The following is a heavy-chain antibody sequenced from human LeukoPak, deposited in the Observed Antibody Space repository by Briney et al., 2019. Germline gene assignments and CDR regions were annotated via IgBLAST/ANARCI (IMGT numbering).Heavy chain of an antibody. CDR3: ARRHYDTSGYSATVFDS. D-gene: IGHD3-22*01. CDR1: GGSVSGYY. Sequence: SETLSLTCSVSGGSVSGYYWSWIRQPPGKGLEWIGYIYFSGSTNYNPSLKSRVTISVDTSNNQFSLKLSSVTAADTAFYYCARRHYDTSGYSATVFDSWGQGTLVTVSS. J-gene: IGHJ4*02. CDR2: IYFSGST. V-gene: IGHV4-59*08.